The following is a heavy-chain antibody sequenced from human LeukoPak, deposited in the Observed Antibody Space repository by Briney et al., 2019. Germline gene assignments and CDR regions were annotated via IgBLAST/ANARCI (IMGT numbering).Heavy chain of an antibody. D-gene: IGHD3-22*01. V-gene: IGHV4-39*07. CDR2: IYYSGST. Sequence: SETLSLTCTVSGDSISSSSYFWGWIRQPPGKGLEYIGSIYYSGSTNYNPSLKSRVTISVDTSKNQFSLKLSSVTAADTAVYYCARDEYYYDSSGYDYGYFDLWGRGTLVTVSS. J-gene: IGHJ2*01. CDR1: GDSISSSSYF. CDR3: ARDEYYYDSSGYDYGYFDL.